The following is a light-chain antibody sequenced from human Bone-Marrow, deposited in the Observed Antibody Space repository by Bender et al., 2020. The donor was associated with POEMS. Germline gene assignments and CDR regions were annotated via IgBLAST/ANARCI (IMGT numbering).Light chain of an antibody. J-gene: IGLJ2*01. Sequence: QSALTQPASVSGSPGQSITIFCTGSSSDVGDFNYASWYKQHPDKAPKLMIYDVTHRPSGVSNRFSGSKSGNTASLTISGLQADDEADYYCSSYTSDSTVVFGGGTKLTVL. CDR3: SSYTSDSTVV. CDR2: DVT. V-gene: IGLV2-14*01. CDR1: SSDVGDFNY.